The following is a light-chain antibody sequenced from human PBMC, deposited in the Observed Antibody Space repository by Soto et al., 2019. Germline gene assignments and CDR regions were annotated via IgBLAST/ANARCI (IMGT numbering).Light chain of an antibody. V-gene: IGKV3-20*01. CDR2: GAS. CDR3: QQYGSAPPWT. J-gene: IGKJ1*01. CDR1: QSVSSSY. Sequence: EIVLTQSPGTLSLSPGERATLSCRASQSVSSSYLAWYQQKPGQAPRLLIYGASSRATGIPDRFSGSGSGTDCALAIGRRGAEDCGVDYCQQYGSAPPWTFGQGTKVEMK.